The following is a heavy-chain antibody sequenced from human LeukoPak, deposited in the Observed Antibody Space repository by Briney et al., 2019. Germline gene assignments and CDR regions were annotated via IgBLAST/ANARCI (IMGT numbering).Heavy chain of an antibody. V-gene: IGHV1-2*02. Sequence: ASVKVSCKASGYTFTGYYMHWVRQAPGQGLEWMGWINPNSGGTNYAQKFQGRVTMTRDTSISTAYMELSRLRSDDTAVYYCARGRTSGWFGEFTVFDYWGQGTLVTVSS. J-gene: IGHJ4*02. CDR2: INPNSGGT. D-gene: IGHD3-10*01. CDR1: GYTFTGYY. CDR3: ARGRTSGWFGEFTVFDY.